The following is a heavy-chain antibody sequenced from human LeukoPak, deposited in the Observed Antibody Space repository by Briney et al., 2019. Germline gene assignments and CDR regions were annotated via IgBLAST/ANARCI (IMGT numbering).Heavy chain of an antibody. J-gene: IGHJ4*02. V-gene: IGHV3-23*01. CDR1: GFTFSSYA. D-gene: IGHD3-22*01. Sequence: GGSLRLSCAASGFTFSSYAMTWVRQAPGKGLEWVSTLSGSGGSTYYAGSVKGRFTISRDNSKNTLYLHMSSLRAEDTAVYYCAKVRGSSGYSYYFDYWGQGTLVTVSS. CDR3: AKVRGSSGYSYYFDY. CDR2: LSGSGGST.